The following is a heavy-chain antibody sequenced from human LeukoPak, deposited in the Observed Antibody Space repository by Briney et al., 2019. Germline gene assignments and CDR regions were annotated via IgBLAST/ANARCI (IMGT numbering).Heavy chain of an antibody. V-gene: IGHV4-4*07. CDR1: GGSISSYY. D-gene: IGHD3-3*01. CDR2: IFTSGST. Sequence: SETLSLTCTVSGGSISSYYWSWIRQPAGKGLEWIGRIFTSGSTNYNPSLKSRVTMSVDTSENQFSLKLSSVTAADTAVYYCARANPSYDFWSGYYPFDYWGQGTLVTVSS. CDR3: ARANPSYDFWSGYYPFDY. J-gene: IGHJ4*02.